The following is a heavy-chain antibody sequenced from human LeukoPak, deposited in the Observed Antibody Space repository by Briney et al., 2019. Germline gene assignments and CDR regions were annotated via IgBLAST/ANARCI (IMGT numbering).Heavy chain of an antibody. Sequence: ASVKVSCKASGYTFISYGIGWVRQAPGQGLEWMGWISTYGGHTSYAQQFQDRVTMTKDTYTSTAYMELRSLRSDDTAVYHCARDGPGAVAGPYSWGQGTMVTVSS. V-gene: IGHV1-18*01. J-gene: IGHJ3*01. CDR2: ISTYGGHT. CDR1: GYTFISYG. CDR3: ARDGPGAVAGPYS. D-gene: IGHD6-19*01.